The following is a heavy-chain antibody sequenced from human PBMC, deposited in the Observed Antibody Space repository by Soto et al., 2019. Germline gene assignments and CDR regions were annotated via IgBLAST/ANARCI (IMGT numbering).Heavy chain of an antibody. D-gene: IGHD2-15*01. J-gene: IGHJ6*02. CDR3: ARDQDGGNPRAYDGMDV. V-gene: IGHV3-21*01. CDR2: ISSSSSYI. Sequence: GGSLRLSCAASGFTFSSYSMNWVRQAPGKGLEWVSSISSSSSYIYYAASVKGRFTISRDNAKNSRYLQLNSLRAEDTAVYYCARDQDGGNPRAYDGMDVWGQGTTFTVSS. CDR1: GFTFSSYS.